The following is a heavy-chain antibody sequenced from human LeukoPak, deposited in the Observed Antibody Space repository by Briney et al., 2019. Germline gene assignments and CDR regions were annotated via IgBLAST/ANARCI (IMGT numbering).Heavy chain of an antibody. J-gene: IGHJ6*02. D-gene: IGHD3-10*01. CDR1: GYTFAGYY. CDR2: INPNSGGT. CDR3: ARVYITMVRGVILDGMDV. Sequence: ASVKVSCKASGYTFAGYYMHWVRQAPGQGLEWMGWINPNSGGTNCAQKFQGRVTMTRDTSISTAYMELSRLRSDDTAVYYCARVYITMVRGVILDGMDVWGQGTTVTVSS. V-gene: IGHV1-2*02.